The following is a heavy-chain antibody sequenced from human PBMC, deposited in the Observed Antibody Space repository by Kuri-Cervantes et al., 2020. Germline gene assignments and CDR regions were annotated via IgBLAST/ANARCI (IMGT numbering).Heavy chain of an antibody. V-gene: IGHV2-70*12. CDR1: GFSLSTSEMC. D-gene: IGHD3-22*01. Sequence: SGPTLVKPTQTLTLTCIFSGFSLSTSEMCVRWVRQPPGKALEWLPLIDWDDDYYSSTSLKTRLTISKDTSKNQVVLTMTNMDPVDTATYYCAHSPLNYYDSSGQADYWGQGTLVTVSS. CDR2: IDWDDDY. CDR3: AHSPLNYYDSSGQADY. J-gene: IGHJ4*02.